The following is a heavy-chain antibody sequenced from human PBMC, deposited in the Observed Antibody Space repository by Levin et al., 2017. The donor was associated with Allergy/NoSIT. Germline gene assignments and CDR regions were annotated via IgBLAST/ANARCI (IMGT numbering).Heavy chain of an antibody. V-gene: IGHV3-33*01. CDR1: GFTFSSYG. J-gene: IGHJ4*02. CDR2: IWYDGSIK. Sequence: GESLKISCAASGFTFSSYGIHWVRQAPGKGLEWVAVIWYDGSIKEYGDSVKGRFTISRDNSMNTVNLQMNGLRAEDTAVYYCARVRGASLDYWGQGTLVTVSS. CDR3: ARVRGASLDY. D-gene: IGHD1-26*01.